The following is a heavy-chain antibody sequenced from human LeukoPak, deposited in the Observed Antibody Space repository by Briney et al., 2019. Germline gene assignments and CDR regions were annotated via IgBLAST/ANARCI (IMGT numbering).Heavy chain of an antibody. CDR2: IRYDGSNK. J-gene: IGHJ4*02. CDR1: GFTFSSYG. CDR3: AKLLAGLSDFDY. V-gene: IGHV3-30*02. Sequence: PGGSLRLSCAASGFTFSSYGMHWVRQAPGKGLEGVASIRYDGSNKYYADHVKGRFTISRDNSKNTLYLKMNSLRAEDTAVYYCAKLLAGLSDFDYWGQGTLVTVSS. D-gene: IGHD3-10*01.